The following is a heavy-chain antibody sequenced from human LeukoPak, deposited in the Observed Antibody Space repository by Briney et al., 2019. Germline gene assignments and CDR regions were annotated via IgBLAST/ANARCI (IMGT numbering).Heavy chain of an antibody. Sequence: GGSLRLSCAASGFSFDDYGMSWVRQAPGKGLEWVSCINWKGGSTGYADSVKGRFTISRDKAKNSLSLQTNSLRVEDTALYYCARGGISIFGVVIYMDVWGKGTTVTVSS. D-gene: IGHD3-3*01. J-gene: IGHJ6*03. V-gene: IGHV3-20*04. CDR1: GFSFDDYG. CDR3: ARGGISIFGVVIYMDV. CDR2: INWKGGST.